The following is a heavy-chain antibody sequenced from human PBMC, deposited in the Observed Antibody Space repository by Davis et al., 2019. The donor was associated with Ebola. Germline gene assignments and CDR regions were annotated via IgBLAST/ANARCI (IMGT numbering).Heavy chain of an antibody. CDR1: GGSISSGGYY. CDR3: ARVGRWLQFAEYYFDY. V-gene: IGHV4-61*08. D-gene: IGHD5-24*01. Sequence: SETLSLTCTVSGGSISSGGYYWSWIRQHPGKGLEWIGYIYYSGSTNYNPSLKSRVTISVDTSKNQFSLKLSPVTAADTAVYYCARVGRWLQFAEYYFDYWGQGTLVTVSS. CDR2: IYYSGST. J-gene: IGHJ4*02.